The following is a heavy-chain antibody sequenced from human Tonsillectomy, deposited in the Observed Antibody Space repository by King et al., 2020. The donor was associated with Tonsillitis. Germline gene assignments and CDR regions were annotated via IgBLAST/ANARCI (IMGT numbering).Heavy chain of an antibody. D-gene: IGHD3-16*02. CDR2: IYYSGST. Sequence: QVQLQESGPGLVKPSQTLSLTCTVSGGSISSGDYYWSWIRQPPGKGLEWIGYIYYSGSTYYNPSLKSRVTISVDTSKNQCSLKLSSVNAADTAVYYCARATHTFAGVTVDCDYGGQGTRVTVSS. CDR1: GGSISSGDYY. CDR3: ARATHTFAGVTVDCDY. V-gene: IGHV4-30-4*01. J-gene: IGHJ4*02.